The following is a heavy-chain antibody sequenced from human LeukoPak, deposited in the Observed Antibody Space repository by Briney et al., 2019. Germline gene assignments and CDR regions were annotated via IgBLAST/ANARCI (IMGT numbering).Heavy chain of an antibody. D-gene: IGHD4-17*01. CDR2: IYYSGST. Sequence: SETLSLTCTVSGGSISGYYWSWIRQPPGKGLEWIGYIYYSGSTNYNPSLKSRVTISVDTSKNQFSLKLSSVTAADTAVYYCARDLRTDYGAPGWYFDLWGRGTLVTVSS. CDR3: ARDLRTDYGAPGWYFDL. CDR1: GGSISGYY. J-gene: IGHJ2*01. V-gene: IGHV4-59*01.